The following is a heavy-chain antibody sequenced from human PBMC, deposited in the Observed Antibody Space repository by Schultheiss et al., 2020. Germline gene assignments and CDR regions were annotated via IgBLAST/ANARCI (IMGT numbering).Heavy chain of an antibody. CDR3: ATLCSSTSCHIDY. Sequence: SETLSLTCTVSGGSVSSGSYYWSWIRQHPGKGLEWIGYIYYSGSTYYNPSLKSRVTISVDTSKNQFSLKLSSVTAADTAVYYCATLCSSTSCHIDYWGQGTLVTVSS. J-gene: IGHJ4*02. CDR1: GGSVSSGSYY. CDR2: IYYSGST. D-gene: IGHD2-2*01. V-gene: IGHV4-31*03.